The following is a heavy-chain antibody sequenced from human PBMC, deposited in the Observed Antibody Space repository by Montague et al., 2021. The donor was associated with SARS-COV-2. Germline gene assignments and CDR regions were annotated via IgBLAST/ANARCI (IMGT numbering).Heavy chain of an antibody. Sequence: SLRLSCAASGFTFSSYGMHWVRQAPGKGLEWVAVISYDGSNKYYADSVKGRFTISRDNSKNTLYLQMNSLRAEDTAAYYCARGSSVIDIVVVVAAGFDPWGQGTLVTVSS. V-gene: IGHV3-30*03. J-gene: IGHJ5*02. D-gene: IGHD2-15*01. CDR1: GFTFSSYG. CDR2: ISYDGSNK. CDR3: ARGSSVIDIVVVVAAGFDP.